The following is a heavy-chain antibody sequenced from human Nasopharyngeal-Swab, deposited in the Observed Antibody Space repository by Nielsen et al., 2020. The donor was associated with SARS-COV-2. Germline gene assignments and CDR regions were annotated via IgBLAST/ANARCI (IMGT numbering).Heavy chain of an antibody. D-gene: IGHD3-16*02. CDR3: ARDGFWGLRLGELSLYLAGMDV. J-gene: IGHJ6*02. Sequence: ASVKVSCKASGYTFTGYYMHWVRQAPGQGLEWMGWINPSGGSTSYAQKFQGRVTMTRDTSTSTVYMELSSLRSEDTAVYYCARDGFWGLRLGELSLYLAGMDVWGQGTTVTVSS. CDR1: GYTFTGYY. V-gene: IGHV1-46*01. CDR2: INPSGGST.